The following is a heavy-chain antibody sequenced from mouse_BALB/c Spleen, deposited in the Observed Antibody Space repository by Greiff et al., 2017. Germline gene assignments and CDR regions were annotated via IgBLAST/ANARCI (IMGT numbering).Heavy chain of an antibody. V-gene: IGHV1S137*01. CDR3: ARKGYDGYFDY. CDR1: GYTFTDYA. Sequence: QVQLQQSGAELVRPGVSVKISCKGSGYTFTDYAMHWVKQSHAKSLEWIGVISTYYGDAIYNQKFKGKATMTVDKSSSTAYMELARLTSEDSAIYYCARKGYDGYFDYWGQGTTLTVSS. J-gene: IGHJ2*01. D-gene: IGHD2-2*01. CDR2: ISTYYGDA.